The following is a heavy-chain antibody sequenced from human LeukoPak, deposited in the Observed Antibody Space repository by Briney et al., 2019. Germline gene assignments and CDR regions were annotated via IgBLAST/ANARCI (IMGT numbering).Heavy chain of an antibody. CDR2: ISYDGSNK. CDR1: GFTLSSYG. J-gene: IGHJ4*02. V-gene: IGHV3-30*03. CDR3: AREPTVTTGANFDY. Sequence: GGSLRLSCAASGFTLSSYGMNWVRQAPGKGLEWVAAISYDGSNKYYADSVKGRFTISRDNSKNTLYLQMNSLRAEDTAVYYCAREPTVTTGANFDYWGQGTLVTVSS. D-gene: IGHD4-17*01.